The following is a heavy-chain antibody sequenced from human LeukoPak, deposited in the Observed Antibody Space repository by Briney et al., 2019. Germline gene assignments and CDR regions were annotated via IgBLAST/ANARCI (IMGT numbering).Heavy chain of an antibody. CDR1: GGSISTYF. J-gene: IGHJ6*02. Sequence: SETLSLTCTVSGGSISTYFWSWIRQPAGKGLEWIGRLYTSGSTNYNPSLKSRVTISVDTSKNQFSLKLSSVTAADTAVYYCARGRIYDFHYYYGMDVWGQGTTVTVSS. V-gene: IGHV4-4*07. CDR2: LYTSGST. CDR3: ARGRIYDFHYYYGMDV. D-gene: IGHD3-3*01.